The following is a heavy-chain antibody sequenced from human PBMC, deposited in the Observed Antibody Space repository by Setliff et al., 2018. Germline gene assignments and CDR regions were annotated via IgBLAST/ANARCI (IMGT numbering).Heavy chain of an antibody. CDR1: GFNFNSYS. J-gene: IGHJ3*02. Sequence: GGSLRLSCAASGFNFNSYSMNWVRQAPGKGLEWVANIKQDGSEKYYVDSVKGRFTISRDNAKNSLYLQMNSLRAEDTAMYYCARDATYYDFWSDYSPDAFDIWGQGTMVTVSS. V-gene: IGHV3-7*01. CDR2: IKQDGSEK. D-gene: IGHD3-3*01. CDR3: ARDATYYDFWSDYSPDAFDI.